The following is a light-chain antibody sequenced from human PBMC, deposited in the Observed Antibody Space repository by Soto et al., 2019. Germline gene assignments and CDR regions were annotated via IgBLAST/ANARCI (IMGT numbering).Light chain of an antibody. Sequence: IQMTPSPSNLPASVGDRVTITCRASQNINSRLAWYQQKPGKAPNLLIYEASSLQTGVPSRFSGSGSGTEFTLTISSLQPDDFATFYCQQYSTYSRAFGQGTKVEI. CDR1: QNINSR. CDR2: EAS. V-gene: IGKV1-5*03. J-gene: IGKJ1*01. CDR3: QQYSTYSRA.